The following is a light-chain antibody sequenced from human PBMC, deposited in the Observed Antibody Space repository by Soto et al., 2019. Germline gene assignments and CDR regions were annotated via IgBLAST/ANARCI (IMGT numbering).Light chain of an antibody. CDR1: QTVDSNY. Sequence: EIVLTQSPGTLSLSPGERATLSCRASQTVDSNYLAWYQQKLGQAPRLLIYEASSRATGIPDRFSGNGSGTDFTLTISRLEPEDFAVYYCQQYGRSSGFAFGPGTRVDI. J-gene: IGKJ3*01. CDR2: EAS. V-gene: IGKV3-20*01. CDR3: QQYGRSSGFA.